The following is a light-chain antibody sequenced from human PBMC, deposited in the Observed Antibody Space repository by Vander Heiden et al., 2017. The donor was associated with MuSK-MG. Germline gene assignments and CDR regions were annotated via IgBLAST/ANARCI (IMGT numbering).Light chain of an antibody. Sequence: EIVLTQSPGTLSLSPGERATLSCRASQSVTSNFLAWYQQKPVQAPRLLIFGASNRATGIPDGLSGSGSGTDFTLTISRLEPEDFAVYYSQQDLSSPYTFGPGTKLEIK. CDR3: QQDLSSPYT. V-gene: IGKV3-20*01. J-gene: IGKJ2*01. CDR2: GAS. CDR1: QSVTSNF.